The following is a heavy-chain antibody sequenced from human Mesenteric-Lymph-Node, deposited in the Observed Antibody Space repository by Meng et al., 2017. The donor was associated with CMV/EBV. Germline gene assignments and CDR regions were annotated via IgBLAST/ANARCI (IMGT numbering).Heavy chain of an antibody. J-gene: IGHJ4*02. CDR2: IKQDGSEK. CDR3: ARERYYDFWSGYYPYFDY. D-gene: IGHD3-3*01. CDR1: GFTFSSYW. Sequence: GESLKISCAASGFTFSSYWMSWVRQAPGKGLEWVANIKQDGSEKYYVDSVKGRFTISRDNAKNSLYLQMNSLRAEDTAVYYCARERYYDFWSGYYPYFDYWGQGTLVTVSS. V-gene: IGHV3-7*01.